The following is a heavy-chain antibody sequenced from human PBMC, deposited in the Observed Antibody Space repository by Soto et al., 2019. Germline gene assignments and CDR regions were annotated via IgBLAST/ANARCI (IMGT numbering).Heavy chain of an antibody. D-gene: IGHD1-26*01. V-gene: IGHV3-48*02. Sequence: GGSLRLSCAASGFTFSSYSMNWVRQAPGKGLEWVSYISSSSSTIYYADSVKGRFTISRDNAKNSLYLQMNSLRDEDTAVYYCARDLIVGATSDAFDIWGQGTMVTV. CDR1: GFTFSSYS. CDR2: ISSSSSTI. J-gene: IGHJ3*02. CDR3: ARDLIVGATSDAFDI.